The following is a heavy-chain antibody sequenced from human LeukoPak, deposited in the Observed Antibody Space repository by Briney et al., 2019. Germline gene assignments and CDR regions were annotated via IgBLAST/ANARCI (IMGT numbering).Heavy chain of an antibody. CDR1: GYTFTSYD. J-gene: IGHJ4*02. Sequence: ASXXVSCKASGYTFTSYDINWVRQATGQGLEWMGWMNPNSGNTGYAQKFQGRVTMTRNTSISTAYMELSSLRSEDTAVYYCARGPTLWFGELFVDYWGQGTLVTVSS. CDR2: MNPNSGNT. V-gene: IGHV1-8*01. CDR3: ARGPTLWFGELFVDY. D-gene: IGHD3-10*01.